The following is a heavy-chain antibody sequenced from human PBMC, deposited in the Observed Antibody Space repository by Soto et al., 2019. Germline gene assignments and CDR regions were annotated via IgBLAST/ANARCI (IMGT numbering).Heavy chain of an antibody. J-gene: IGHJ6*03. V-gene: IGHV1-69*02. CDR1: GGTFSSYT. CDR3: ATEVLSRNYYYYMDV. Sequence: SVKVSCKASGGTFSSYTISWVGQAPEQGLEWMGRIIPILGIANYAQKFQGRVTITADKSTSTAYMELSSLRSEDTAVYYCATEVLSRNYYYYMDVWGKGTTVTVSS. CDR2: IIPILGIA. D-gene: IGHD2-2*01.